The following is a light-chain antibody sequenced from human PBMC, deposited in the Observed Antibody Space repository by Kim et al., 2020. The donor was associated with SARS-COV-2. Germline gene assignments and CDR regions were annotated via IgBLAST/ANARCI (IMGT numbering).Light chain of an antibody. CDR1: ALPNQY. V-gene: IGLV3-25*03. Sequence: SYELTQPPSVSVSPGQTARIPCSGDALPNQYTYWYQQKPGQAPVLVIYKDDERPSGIPERFSGSTSGTTVSLTISTVQAEDEADYYCQSADSSGAYGVFGGGTQLTVL. J-gene: IGLJ3*02. CDR3: QSADSSGAYGV. CDR2: KDD.